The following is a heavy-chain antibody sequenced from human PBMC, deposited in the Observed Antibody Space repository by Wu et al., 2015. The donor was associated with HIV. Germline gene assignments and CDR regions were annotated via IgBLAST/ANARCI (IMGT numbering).Heavy chain of an antibody. Sequence: QVQLVQSGAEVRKPGSSVKVSCKASGGSFSSFAINWVRQAPGQGLEWMGRIIPIRGTTNYVQKFQSRVTLTADEGTSTIFMEVSSLRYEDTAVYYCAKNPVNRLGDYDYYGMDVWGQGTTVTVSS. CDR3: AKNPVNRLGDYDYYGMDV. CDR1: GGSFSSFA. J-gene: IGHJ6*02. CDR2: IIPIRGTT. V-gene: IGHV1-69*11. D-gene: IGHD3-10*01.